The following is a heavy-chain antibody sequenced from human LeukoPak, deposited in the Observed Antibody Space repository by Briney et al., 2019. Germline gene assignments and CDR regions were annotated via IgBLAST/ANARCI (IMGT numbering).Heavy chain of an antibody. J-gene: IGHJ3*02. V-gene: IGHV4-59*01. D-gene: IGHD1-26*01. CDR3: ARDKGATRDAFDI. CDR2: IYYSGST. CDR1: GGSISSYY. Sequence: PSETLSLTCTVSGGSISSYYWSWIRQPPGKGLEWIGYIYYSGSTNYNPSLKSRVTISVDTSKNQFSLKLSSVTAADTAVYYCARDKGATRDAFDIWGQGTMVTVSS.